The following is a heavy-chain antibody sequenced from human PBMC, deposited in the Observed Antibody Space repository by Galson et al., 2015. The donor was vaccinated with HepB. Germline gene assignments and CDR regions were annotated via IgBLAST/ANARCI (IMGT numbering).Heavy chain of an antibody. J-gene: IGHJ4*02. CDR1: GFTFSSYG. Sequence: SLRLSCAASGFTFSSYGMHWVRQAPGKGLEWVAVIWYDGSNKYYADSVKGRFTISRDNSKNTLYLQMNSLRAEDTAVYYCARDNAGFEPLYFFDYWGQGTLVTVSS. D-gene: IGHD3-9*01. CDR2: IWYDGSNK. CDR3: ARDNAGFEPLYFFDY. V-gene: IGHV3-33*01.